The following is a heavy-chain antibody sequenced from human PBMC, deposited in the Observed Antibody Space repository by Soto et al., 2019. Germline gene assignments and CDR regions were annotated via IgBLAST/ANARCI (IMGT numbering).Heavy chain of an antibody. Sequence: QVQLQESGPGLVKPSETLSLTCAVSGDSISSPNWWSWYRQPPGKGLELIGEMFASGSSNYNPSLNGRVTISLDTSKNPFSLKLTSLTAADTAIYYCAREGFDHRPDYWGQGIPVTVAS. CDR3: AREGFDHRPDY. CDR2: MFASGSS. CDR1: GDSISSPNW. V-gene: IGHV4-4*02. J-gene: IGHJ4*02.